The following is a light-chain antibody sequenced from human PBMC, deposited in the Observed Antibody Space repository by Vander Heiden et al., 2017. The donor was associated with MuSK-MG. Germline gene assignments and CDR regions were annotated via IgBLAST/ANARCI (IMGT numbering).Light chain of an antibody. CDR1: ISDGGNYNV. CDR2: EVS. CDR3: CSHAGSTTLV. Sequence: QSALTQPASVSGSPGQSITISCAGTISDGGNYNVVCWYQHHPGKAPKLMIYEVSKRPSGVSNRFSGSKSGNTASLTIAGLQAEDEADYYCCSHAGSTTLVFGGGTKLTVL. V-gene: IGLV2-23*02. J-gene: IGLJ2*01.